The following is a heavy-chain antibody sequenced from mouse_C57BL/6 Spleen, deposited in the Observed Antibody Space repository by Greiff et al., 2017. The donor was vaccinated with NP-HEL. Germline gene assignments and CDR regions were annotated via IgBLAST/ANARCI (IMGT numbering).Heavy chain of an antibody. V-gene: IGHV5-16*01. CDR2: INYDGSST. D-gene: IGHD2-1*01. CDR3: ARYGNSWYFDV. CDR1: GFTFSDYY. Sequence: EVQRVESEGGLVQPGSSMKLSCTASGFTFSDYYMAWVRQVPEKGLEWVANINYDGSSTYYLDSLKSRFIISRDNAKNILYLQMSSLKSEDTATYYCARYGNSWYFDVWGTGTTVTVSS. J-gene: IGHJ1*03.